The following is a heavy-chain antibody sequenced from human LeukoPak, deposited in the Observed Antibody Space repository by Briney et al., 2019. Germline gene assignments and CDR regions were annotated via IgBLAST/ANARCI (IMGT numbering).Heavy chain of an antibody. D-gene: IGHD3-22*01. V-gene: IGHV3-23*01. CDR3: AKDGYYDRLEYFQH. Sequence: EGSLRLSCAASGFTFSSYAMSWVRQAPGKGLEWVSAISGSGGSTYYADSVKGRFTISRDNSKNTLYLQMNSLRAEDTALYYCAKDGYYDRLEYFQHWGQGTLVTVSS. J-gene: IGHJ1*01. CDR1: GFTFSSYA. CDR2: ISGSGGST.